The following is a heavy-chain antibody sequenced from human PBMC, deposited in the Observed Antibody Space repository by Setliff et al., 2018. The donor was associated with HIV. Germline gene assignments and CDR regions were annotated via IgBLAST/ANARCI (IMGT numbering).Heavy chain of an antibody. V-gene: IGHV4-59*08. CDR1: GGSMSSYY. Sequence: SETLSLTCTVSGGSMSSYYWSWIRQPPGKGLEWIGYIYYSGSTNYNPSLKSRVTISVDTSKNQFSLKLRSVTAADTVVYYCVRTYNDLENYYHHYYYMDVWGKGTTVTVSS. D-gene: IGHD1-1*01. J-gene: IGHJ6*03. CDR3: VRTYNDLENYYHHYYYMDV. CDR2: IYYSGST.